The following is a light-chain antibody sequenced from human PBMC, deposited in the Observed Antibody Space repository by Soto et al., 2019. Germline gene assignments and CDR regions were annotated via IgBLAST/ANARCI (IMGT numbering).Light chain of an antibody. Sequence: DLQMTQSPPSLSASVGDRVTITCQASQDISTYLNWYQQKPGKAPKLLIYDASNLETGVPSRFSGSGSGTDFTFTINSLQPEDIATYHCQQYENLPWTFGQGTKVAIK. CDR3: QQYENLPWT. CDR2: DAS. V-gene: IGKV1-33*01. J-gene: IGKJ1*01. CDR1: QDISTY.